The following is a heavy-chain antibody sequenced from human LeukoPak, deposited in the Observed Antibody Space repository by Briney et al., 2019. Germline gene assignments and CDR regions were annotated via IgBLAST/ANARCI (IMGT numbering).Heavy chain of an antibody. CDR2: IIPIFGTA. J-gene: IGHJ5*02. V-gene: IGHV1-69*13. Sequence: SVKVSCKASGGTFSSYAISWVRQAPGQGLEWMGGIIPIFGTANYAQKFQGRVTITADESTSTAYMELSSLRSEDTAVYYCARSTTYYYGSGSYTVDNWFDPWGQGTLVTVSS. CDR1: GGTFSSYA. CDR3: ARSTTYYYGSGSYTVDNWFDP. D-gene: IGHD3-10*01.